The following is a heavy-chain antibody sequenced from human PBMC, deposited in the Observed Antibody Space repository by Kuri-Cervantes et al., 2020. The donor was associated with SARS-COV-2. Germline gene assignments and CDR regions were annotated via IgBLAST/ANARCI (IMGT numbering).Heavy chain of an antibody. CDR3: ARGTGGGGAY. D-gene: IGHD3-16*01. V-gene: IGHV4-34*01. CDR1: GGSLSDYY. J-gene: IGHJ4*02. Sequence: GSLRLSCAVYGGSLSDYYWSWIRQPPGKGLEWIGEINPTGGTNYNPPLNSRLTISPDTSRSQFSLKLSSVTASDTAIYYCARGTGGGGAYWGQGTLVTVSS. CDR2: INPTGGT.